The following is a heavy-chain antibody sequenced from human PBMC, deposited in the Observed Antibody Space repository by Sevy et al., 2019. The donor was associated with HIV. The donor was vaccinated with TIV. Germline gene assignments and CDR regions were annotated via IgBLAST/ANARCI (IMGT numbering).Heavy chain of an antibody. CDR1: GFTFSSYG. Sequence: GGSLRLSCAASGFTFSSYGMHWVRQAPGKGLEWVPFIRYDGTTKYYADSVKGRFTISRDNSKNTLFLQMNSLRAEDTAVYYCAKGLGMVQGALLSDDIWGRGTMVTVSS. CDR3: AKGLGMVQGALLSDDI. CDR2: IRYDGTTK. J-gene: IGHJ3*02. V-gene: IGHV3-30*02. D-gene: IGHD3-10*01.